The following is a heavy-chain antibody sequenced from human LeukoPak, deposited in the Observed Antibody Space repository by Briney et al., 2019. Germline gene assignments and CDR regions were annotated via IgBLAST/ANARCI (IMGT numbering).Heavy chain of an antibody. D-gene: IGHD6-19*01. V-gene: IGHV3-11*06. CDR1: GFTFSDYY. J-gene: IGHJ6*01. Sequence: GGSLRLSCAASGFTFSDYYMSWIRQAPGKGLEWVSYISSSSSYTNYADSVKGRFTISRDNAKNSLYLQMNSLRAEDTAVYYCARDRIAVATATSYYHHGMDVWGQGTTVTVSS. CDR2: ISSSSSYT. CDR3: ARDRIAVATATSYYHHGMDV.